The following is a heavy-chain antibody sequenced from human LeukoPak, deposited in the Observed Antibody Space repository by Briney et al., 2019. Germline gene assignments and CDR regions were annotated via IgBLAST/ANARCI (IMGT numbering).Heavy chain of an antibody. Sequence: PSETLSLTCAVSGYSISSGYYWGWIRQPPGKGLEWIGSIYHSGSTYYNPSLKSRVTISVDTSKNQFSLKLSSVTAADTAVYYCARDGHSSGWPRGYYYYMDVWGKGTTVTVSS. D-gene: IGHD6-19*01. CDR3: ARDGHSSGWPRGYYYYMDV. J-gene: IGHJ6*03. CDR1: GYSISSGYY. V-gene: IGHV4-38-2*02. CDR2: IYHSGST.